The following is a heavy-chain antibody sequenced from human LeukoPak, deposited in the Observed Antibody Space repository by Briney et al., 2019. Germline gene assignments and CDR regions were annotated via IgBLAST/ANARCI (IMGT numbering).Heavy chain of an antibody. CDR1: GFTFRNHG. J-gene: IGHJ4*02. CDR2: ISGSGANT. Sequence: GGSLRLSCAASGFTFRNHGMHWVRQAPGRGLEWVSTISGSGANTYYADSVKGRFTISRDNSKNTLYLQMNSLRADDTAIYYCAKGRALEVVAAFNYWGQGTVVTASS. D-gene: IGHD2-15*01. V-gene: IGHV3-23*01. CDR3: AKGRALEVVAAFNY.